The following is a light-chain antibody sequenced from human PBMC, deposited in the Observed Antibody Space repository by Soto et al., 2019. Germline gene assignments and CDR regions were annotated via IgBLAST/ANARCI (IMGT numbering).Light chain of an antibody. J-gene: IGLJ1*01. CDR3: SSYTSSSTLYV. V-gene: IGLV2-14*01. CDR2: EVS. Sequence: SVLTQPASVSGSPGQSITISCTGTSSDVGGYNYVSWYQQHPGKAPKLMIYEVSNRPSGVSNRFSGSKSGNTASLTISGLQAEDEADYYCSSYTSSSTLYVFGTGTKVTVL. CDR1: SSDVGGYNY.